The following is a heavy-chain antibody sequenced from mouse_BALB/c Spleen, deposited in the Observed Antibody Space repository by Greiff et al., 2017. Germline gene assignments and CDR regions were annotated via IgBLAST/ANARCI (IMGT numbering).Heavy chain of an antibody. CDR3: ARGGSAHCYAMDY. Sequence: QVQLKESGPGLVAPSQSLSLSCTVSGFSFTSYGVPWVRQPPGKGLEWLGVIGAGGSTNYYSALMSRLSISKDNSKSQVFLKMSSLQTDDTAMYYCARGGSAHCYAMDYWGQGTSVTVAS. V-gene: IGHV2-9*02. J-gene: IGHJ4*01. CDR1: GFSFTSYG. CDR2: IGAGGST.